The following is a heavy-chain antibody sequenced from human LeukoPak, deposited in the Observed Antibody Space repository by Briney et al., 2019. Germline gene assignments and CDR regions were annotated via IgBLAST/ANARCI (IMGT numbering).Heavy chain of an antibody. J-gene: IGHJ4*02. D-gene: IGHD1-26*01. V-gene: IGHV4-59*08. CDR3: ARGATDVGFDY. CDR2: IYYSGST. CDR1: GGSISSYY. Sequence: SETLSLTCTVSGGSISSYYWSWIRQPPGKGLEWIGYIYYSGSTNYNPSLKSRVTISVDTSKNQFSLKLSSVTAADTAVYYCARGATDVGFDYWGQGTLVTVSS.